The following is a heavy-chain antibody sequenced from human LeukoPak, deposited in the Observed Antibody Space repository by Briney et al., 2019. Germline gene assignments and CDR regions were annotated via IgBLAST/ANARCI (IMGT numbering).Heavy chain of an antibody. CDR3: ATDLLDY. Sequence: GGSLRLSCAASGFTFSNAWMSWVRQAPGKGLEWVGRIQRKTEGGTTEYPAPVKGGFTISRDDSKNTVYLQINSLKTDDTAVYYCATDLLDYWGRGTLVTVSS. CDR1: GFTFSNAW. J-gene: IGHJ4*02. CDR2: IQRKTEGGTT. D-gene: IGHD5/OR15-5a*01. V-gene: IGHV3-15*01.